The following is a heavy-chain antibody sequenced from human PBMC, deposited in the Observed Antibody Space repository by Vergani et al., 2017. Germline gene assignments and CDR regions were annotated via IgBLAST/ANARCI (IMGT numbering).Heavy chain of an antibody. Sequence: QVQLVQSGAEVKKPGSSVKVSCKASGGTFSSYAISWVRQAPGQGLEWMGRIIPIFGTANYAHKFQGRVTITADESTSTAYMELSSLRSEDTAVYYCARDLAVSSDYYYYGMDVWGQGTTVTVSS. CDR1: GGTFSSYA. CDR3: ARDLAVSSDYYYYGMDV. D-gene: IGHD6-6*01. CDR2: IIPIFGTA. V-gene: IGHV1-69*18. J-gene: IGHJ6*02.